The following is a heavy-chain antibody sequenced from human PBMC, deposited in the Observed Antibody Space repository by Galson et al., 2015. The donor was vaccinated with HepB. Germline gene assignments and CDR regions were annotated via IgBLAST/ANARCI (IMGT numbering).Heavy chain of an antibody. J-gene: IGHJ6*02. CDR2: TYYRSKWYN. CDR3: ARDPLGYCSSTSCYSGGMDV. CDR1: GDSVSSNSAA. V-gene: IGHV6-1*01. Sequence: CAISGDSVSSNSAAWNWIRQSPSRGLEWLGRTYYRSKWYNDYAVSVKSRVTINPDTSKNQFSLQLNSVTPEDTAVYYCARDPLGYCSSTSCYSGGMDVWGQGTTVTVSS. D-gene: IGHD2-2*01.